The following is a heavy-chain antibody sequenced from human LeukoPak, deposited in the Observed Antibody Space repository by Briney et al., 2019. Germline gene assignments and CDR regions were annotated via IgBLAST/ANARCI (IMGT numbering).Heavy chain of an antibody. CDR2: INHSGST. CDR1: GGSFSGYY. J-gene: IGHJ4*02. V-gene: IGHV4-34*01. CDR3: ARVPHDFWSGYHDY. D-gene: IGHD3-3*01. Sequence: PSETLSLTCAVYGGSFSGYYWSWIRQPPGKGLEWIGEINHSGSTNYNPSLKSRVTISVDTSKNQFSLKLSSVTAADTAVYYCARVPHDFWSGYHDYWGQGTLVTVSS.